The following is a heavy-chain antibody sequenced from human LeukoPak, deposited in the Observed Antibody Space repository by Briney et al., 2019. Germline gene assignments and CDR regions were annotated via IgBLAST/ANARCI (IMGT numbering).Heavy chain of an antibody. J-gene: IGHJ4*02. Sequence: SETLSLTCSVSGGSISSGGFYWSWIRQPPGKGLEWIGHIDNRGSTRYNPSFKTRATESGDTSKQQFSLQLTSVTTADTAIYYCARAGRHYDNAGYIELFYGGQETLDTVSS. V-gene: IGHV4-61*08. D-gene: IGHD3-22*01. CDR3: ARAGRHYDNAGYIELFY. CDR1: GGSISSGGFY. CDR2: IDNRGST.